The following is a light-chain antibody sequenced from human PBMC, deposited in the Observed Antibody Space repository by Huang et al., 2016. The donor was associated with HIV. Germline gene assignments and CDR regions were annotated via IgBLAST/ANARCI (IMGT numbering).Light chain of an antibody. CDR1: QSISNN. CDR3: QQYGNWPPWT. CDR2: DTS. Sequence: IVMTQFPATLAVSPGERATLSCRASQSISNNLVRYQQKPGQAPRLLIYDTSARATGVPPRFSGSGSGTDFTLTISSLQSEDFAVYYCQQYGNWPPWTFGQGTKVEMK. J-gene: IGKJ1*01. V-gene: IGKV3-15*01.